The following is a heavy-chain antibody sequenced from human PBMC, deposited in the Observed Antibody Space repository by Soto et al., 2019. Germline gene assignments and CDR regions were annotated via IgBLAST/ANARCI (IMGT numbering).Heavy chain of an antibody. Sequence: QVQLVESGGGVVQPGRSLRLSCAASGFTFSSYAMHWVRQAPGKGLEWVAVISCDGSNKYYADSVKGRFTISRDNSKNTLYLQMNSLRAEDTAVYYCARAAVTTLSDYYYYGMDVWGQGTTVTVSS. D-gene: IGHD4-17*01. CDR2: ISCDGSNK. J-gene: IGHJ6*02. V-gene: IGHV3-30-3*01. CDR1: GFTFSSYA. CDR3: ARAAVTTLSDYYYYGMDV.